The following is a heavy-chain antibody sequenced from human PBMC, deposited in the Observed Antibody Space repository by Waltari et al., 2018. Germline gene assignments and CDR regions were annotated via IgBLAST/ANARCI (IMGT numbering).Heavy chain of an antibody. CDR1: GDSISSNYW. CDR2: VHHSGRT. D-gene: IGHD2-2*01. Sequence: QVQLQESGPGLVKPSGTLSLTCAVSGDSISSNYWWSWVRQSPGKGLEWIGQVHHSGRTHYNPSLQSRVTISVDKSKNQFSLNRNSVTAADTAVYYCAGDRAIGLFFDYWGQGTLVTVSS. V-gene: IGHV4-4*02. CDR3: AGDRAIGLFFDY. J-gene: IGHJ4*02.